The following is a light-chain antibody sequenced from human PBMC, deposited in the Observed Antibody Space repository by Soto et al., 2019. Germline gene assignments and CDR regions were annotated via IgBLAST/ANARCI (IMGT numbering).Light chain of an antibody. CDR3: QQLNSYPIT. V-gene: IGKV1-9*01. Sequence: DIQLTQSPSFLSASVGDRVTITCRASQDISSYLAWYQQKPGKAPKLLIFAASTLQSGVPSRFSGSGSETEFTLTISSLQAEDFATYYCQQLNSYPITFGQGTRLEIK. J-gene: IGKJ5*01. CDR2: AAS. CDR1: QDISSY.